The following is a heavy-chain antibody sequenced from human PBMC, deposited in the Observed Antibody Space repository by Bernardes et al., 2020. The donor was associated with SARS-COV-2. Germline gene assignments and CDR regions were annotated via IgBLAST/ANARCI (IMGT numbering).Heavy chain of an antibody. CDR3: AREYYDSSGGGPFDY. V-gene: IGHV3-7*01. J-gene: IGHJ4*02. CDR1: GFTFRSYW. Sequence: VGSLRLSCAASGFTFRSYWMSWVRQAPGQGLEWVAKIKQDGSEIYYVDSVKGRFTISRDNAKNSLYLQMNSLRAEDTAVYYCAREYYDSSGGGPFDYWGQGTLVTVSS. D-gene: IGHD3-22*01. CDR2: IKQDGSEI.